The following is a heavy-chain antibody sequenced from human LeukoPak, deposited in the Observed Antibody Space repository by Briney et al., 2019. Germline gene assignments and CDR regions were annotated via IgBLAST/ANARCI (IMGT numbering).Heavy chain of an antibody. V-gene: IGHV3-74*01. CDR2: INSDGSTT. Sequence: GGSLRLSCAASGFTFSSYWMHWVRQAPGKGLVWVSRINSDGSTTSYADSVKGRFTISRDNAKNTLYLQMNSLRAEDTAVYYCARDTADDAFDIWGQGTMVTVSA. CDR1: GFTFSSYW. CDR3: ARDTADDAFDI. J-gene: IGHJ3*02.